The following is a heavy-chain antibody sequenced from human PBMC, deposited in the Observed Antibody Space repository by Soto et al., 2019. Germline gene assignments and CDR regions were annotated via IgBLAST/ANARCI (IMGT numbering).Heavy chain of an antibody. Sequence: GASVKVSCKASGFTFTASAVQWVRQARGQRLEWIGWIVVGSGKTNYAENFRERVTITRDTSTSTAYMEVAGLRSEDTAVYYCAGGGYAKLLYYPSSYYYGMDVWGQGTTVPVSS. D-gene: IGHD3-22*01. CDR3: AGGGYAKLLYYPSSYYYGMDV. J-gene: IGHJ6*02. CDR1: GFTFTASA. CDR2: IVVGSGKT. V-gene: IGHV1-58*01.